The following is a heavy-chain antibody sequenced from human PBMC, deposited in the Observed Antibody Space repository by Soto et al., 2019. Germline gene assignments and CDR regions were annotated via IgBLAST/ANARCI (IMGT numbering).Heavy chain of an antibody. J-gene: IGHJ6*02. CDR3: ARDGRADTVVPAAPPYYYYGMDV. D-gene: IGHD2-2*01. Sequence: GASVKVSCKASGYTFTGYYMHWVRQAPGQGLEWMGWINPNSGGTNYAQKFQGWVTMTRDTSISTAYMELSRLRSDDTAVYYCARDGRADTVVPAAPPYYYYGMDVWGQGTTVTVSS. CDR2: INPNSGGT. V-gene: IGHV1-2*04. CDR1: GYTFTGYY.